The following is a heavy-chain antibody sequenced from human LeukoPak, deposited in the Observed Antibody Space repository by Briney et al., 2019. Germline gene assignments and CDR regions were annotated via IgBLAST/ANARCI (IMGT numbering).Heavy chain of an antibody. CDR2: IYHSGST. J-gene: IGHJ5*02. Sequence: PSETLSLTCAVSGYSISSGYYWGWIRQPLGKGLEWIGSIYHSGSTYYNPSLKSRVTISVDTSKNQFSLKLSSVTAADTAVYYWARDYPQFDPWGQGTLVTVSS. CDR1: GYSISSGYY. V-gene: IGHV4-38-2*02. CDR3: ARDYPQFDP.